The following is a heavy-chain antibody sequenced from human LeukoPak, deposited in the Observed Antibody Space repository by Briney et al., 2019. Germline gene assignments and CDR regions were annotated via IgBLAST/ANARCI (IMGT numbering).Heavy chain of an antibody. CDR2: IKPSGGST. V-gene: IGHV1-46*01. J-gene: IGHJ3*02. CDR3: ATKYVVLDAFDI. Sequence: ASVKVSCKASGYTFTSYDIHWVRQAPGKGLEWMGVIKPSGGSTNYARNFQGRVTMTGHTSTSTVYLELSSLRSEDTAVYFCATKYVVLDAFDIWGQGTLVTVSS. D-gene: IGHD3-10*02. CDR1: GYTFTSYD.